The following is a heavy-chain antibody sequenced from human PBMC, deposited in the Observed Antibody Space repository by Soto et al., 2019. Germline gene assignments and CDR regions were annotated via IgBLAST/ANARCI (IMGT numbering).Heavy chain of an antibody. Sequence: QVQLVQSGAEVKKPGSSVKVSCKASGGTFSSYTISWVRQAPGQGLEWMGWIIPILGIANYAQKFQGRVTITADKSTSTAYMELSSLRSEDTAVYYCARDQITIFGVVTPGWFDPWGQGTLVTVSS. V-gene: IGHV1-69*08. CDR1: GGTFSSYT. CDR2: IIPILGIA. J-gene: IGHJ5*02. D-gene: IGHD3-3*01. CDR3: ARDQITIFGVVTPGWFDP.